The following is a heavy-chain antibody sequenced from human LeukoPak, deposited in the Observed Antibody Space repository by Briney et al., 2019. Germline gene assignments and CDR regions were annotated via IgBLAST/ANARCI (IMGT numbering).Heavy chain of an antibody. CDR2: IIGSGGST. CDR1: GFTFSSYA. J-gene: IGHJ3*02. CDR3: AKGRPGIAAAGTRAFDI. D-gene: IGHD6-13*01. V-gene: IGHV3-23*01. Sequence: GGSLRLSCAAAGFTFSSYAISWVRQAPGKGREWVSAIIGSGGSTYYADSVKGRFTISRDNSKNTLYLQMNSLRAEDTAVYYCAKGRPGIAAAGTRAFDIWGHGTMGTVS.